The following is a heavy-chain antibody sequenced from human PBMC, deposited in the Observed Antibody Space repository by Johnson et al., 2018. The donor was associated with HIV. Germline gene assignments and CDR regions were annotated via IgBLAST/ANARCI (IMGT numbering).Heavy chain of an antibody. J-gene: IGHJ3*02. CDR2: INSDGNGT. CDR3: ARDSYSYWGDAFDI. CDR1: GFTFSSDC. Sequence: VQLVESGGGVVQPGRSQRLSCAASGFTFSSDCMHWVRQAPGRGLVWVSRINSDGNGTTYADSVKGRFTISRDNAGNTLYLQMNSLRAEDTAAYYCARDSYSYWGDAFDIWGQGTMVTVSS. D-gene: IGHD7-27*01. V-gene: IGHV3-74*03.